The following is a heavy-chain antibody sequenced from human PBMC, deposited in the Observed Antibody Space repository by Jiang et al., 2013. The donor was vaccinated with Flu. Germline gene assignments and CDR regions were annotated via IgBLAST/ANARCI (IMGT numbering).Heavy chain of an antibody. CDR1: GFTFSSYG. V-gene: IGHV3-30*03. Sequence: GRSLRLSCAASGFTFSSYGMHWVRQAPGKGLEWVAVISYDGSNKYYADSVKGRFTISRDNSKNTLYLQMNSLRAEDTAVYYCAIYDVGPLNYDILQGEALDYWGQGTLVTVSS. CDR2: ISYDGSNK. J-gene: IGHJ4*02. D-gene: IGHD3-9*01. CDR3: AIYDVGPLNYDILQGEALDY.